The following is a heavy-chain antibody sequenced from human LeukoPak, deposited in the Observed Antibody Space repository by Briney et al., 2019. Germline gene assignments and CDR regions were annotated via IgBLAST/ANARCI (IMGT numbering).Heavy chain of an antibody. CDR1: RGTFSSYA. D-gene: IGHD2-15*01. Sequence: ASVKVSCKASRGTFSSYAISWVRQAPGQGLEWMGGIIPIFGTANYAQKFQGRVTITADESTSTAYMELSSLRSEDTAVYYCARVRPGYCSGGSCYPFDYWGQGTLVTVSS. V-gene: IGHV1-69*13. J-gene: IGHJ4*02. CDR3: ARVRPGYCSGGSCYPFDY. CDR2: IIPIFGTA.